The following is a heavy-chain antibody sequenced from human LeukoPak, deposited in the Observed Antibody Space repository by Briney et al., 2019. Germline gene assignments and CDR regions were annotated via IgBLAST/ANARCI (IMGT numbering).Heavy chain of an antibody. CDR1: GFTFSSYW. J-gene: IGHJ4*02. CDR2: INSDGSST. CDR3: ARGYSGTYRIDY. V-gene: IGHV3-74*01. D-gene: IGHD1-26*01. Sequence: GGSLRLSCAASGFTFSSYWMHWVRQAPGKGLVWVSRINSDGSSTSYADSVKGRFTISRDNAKNTLSLQMNRLRADDTAVYYCARGYSGTYRIDYWGQGTLVTVSS.